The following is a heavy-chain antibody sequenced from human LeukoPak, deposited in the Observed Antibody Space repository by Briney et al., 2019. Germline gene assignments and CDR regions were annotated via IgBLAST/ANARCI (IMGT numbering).Heavy chain of an antibody. CDR2: ISSDGSKK. Sequence: GGSLRLSCATSGFTFTTYAMQWVRQAPGKGLEWVAVISSDGSKKNYADSVKGRFTISKDSSKNTLYLQMNTLRAEDTALYYCARDVGRDTITTEIEYWGQGTLVTVPS. J-gene: IGHJ4*02. CDR3: ARDVGRDTITTEIEY. D-gene: IGHD4-11*01. V-gene: IGHV3-30-3*01. CDR1: GFTFTTYA.